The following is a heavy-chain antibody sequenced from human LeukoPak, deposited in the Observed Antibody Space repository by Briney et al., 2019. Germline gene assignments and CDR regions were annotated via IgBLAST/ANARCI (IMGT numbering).Heavy chain of an antibody. Sequence: GGSLRLSCAASGFTFRDYWMHWVRQAPGKGLVWVSRISTDGTNTDYADSVKGRFTISRDNAKNTLFLQMNSLRSEDTAVYYCAILDPIRNWGQGTQVTVSS. CDR2: ISTDGTNT. D-gene: IGHD2/OR15-2a*01. CDR3: AILDPIRN. J-gene: IGHJ4*02. CDR1: GFTFRDYW. V-gene: IGHV3-74*01.